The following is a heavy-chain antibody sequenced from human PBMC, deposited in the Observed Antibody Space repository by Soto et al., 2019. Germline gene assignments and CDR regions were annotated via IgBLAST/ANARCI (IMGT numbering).Heavy chain of an antibody. Sequence: AASVKVSCKASGGTFSSYAISWVRQAPGQGLEWMGGIIPIFGTANYAQKFQGRVTITADESTSTAYMELSSLRSEDTAMYYCARGRGIAAAGTYYYYYGMDVWGQGTTVTVSS. J-gene: IGHJ6*02. V-gene: IGHV1-69*13. D-gene: IGHD6-13*01. CDR3: ARGRGIAAAGTYYYYYGMDV. CDR1: GGTFSSYA. CDR2: IIPIFGTA.